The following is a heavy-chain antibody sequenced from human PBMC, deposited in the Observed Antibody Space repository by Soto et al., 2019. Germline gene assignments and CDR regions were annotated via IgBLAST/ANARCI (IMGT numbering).Heavy chain of an antibody. CDR2: ISAYNGNT. CDR3: ARDFRAGIYYGSGSSNEY. CDR1: VYTFISYG. J-gene: IGHJ4*02. Sequence: QVQLVQSGAEVKKPGASVKVSCKASVYTFISYGISWVRQAPGQGLEWMGWISAYNGNTNYAQTLQGRVTMTTDTSTSTAYMELRSLRSDDTAIYYCARDFRAGIYYGSGSSNEYWGQGTLVTVSS. V-gene: IGHV1-18*01. D-gene: IGHD3-10*01.